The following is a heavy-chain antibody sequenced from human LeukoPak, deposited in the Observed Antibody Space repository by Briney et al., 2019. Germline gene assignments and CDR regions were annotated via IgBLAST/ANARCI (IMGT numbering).Heavy chain of an antibody. V-gene: IGHV1-18*01. Sequence: ASVKVSCKPSGYTFTNYGIIWARQAPGQGLEWVGWISAYNGNTNFAQKLQGRVTMTTDTSTTTAYMELRSLRSDDTAVYYCARAKAAAAPVDYWGQGTLVTVSS. CDR2: ISAYNGNT. D-gene: IGHD6-13*01. J-gene: IGHJ4*02. CDR3: ARAKAAAAPVDY. CDR1: GYTFTNYG.